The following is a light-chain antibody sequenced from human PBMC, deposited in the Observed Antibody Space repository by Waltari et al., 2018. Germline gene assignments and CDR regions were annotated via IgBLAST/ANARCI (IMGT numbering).Light chain of an antibody. CDR2: DTS. CDR1: KSAKSY. Sequence: EIVLTQSPATLSLSPGERAPLSCRASKSAKSYVACYQQKPGQAPRLLIYDTSNRATGIPVRFSGSGSGTDFTLTISSLEPEDFAVYYCQQRSEWPLTFGGGTKVEIK. J-gene: IGKJ4*01. CDR3: QQRSEWPLT. V-gene: IGKV3-11*01.